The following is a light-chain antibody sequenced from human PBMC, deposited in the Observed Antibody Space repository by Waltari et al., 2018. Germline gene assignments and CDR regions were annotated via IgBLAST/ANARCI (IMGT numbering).Light chain of an antibody. CDR3: QQRSKWPLT. V-gene: IGKV3-11*01. CDR1: QSVTNY. J-gene: IGKJ4*01. Sequence: DIVLTQSPATLSLSPGERATLSCRASQSVTNYLAWYQLKPDQAPRLLIYDASNRAPGIPARFSGSGSGTDFALTISNLEPEDSAVYYCQQRSKWPLTFGGGTKVEIK. CDR2: DAS.